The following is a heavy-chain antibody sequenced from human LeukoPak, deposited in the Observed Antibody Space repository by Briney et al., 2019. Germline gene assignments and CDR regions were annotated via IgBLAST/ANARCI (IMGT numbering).Heavy chain of an antibody. CDR1: GFTFSSYA. D-gene: IGHD3-9*01. J-gene: IGHJ4*02. Sequence: GGSLRLSCAASGFTFSSYAMHWVRQAPGKGLEYVSAISSNGGSTYYANSVKGRFTISRDNSKNTLYLQMGSLRAEDMAVYYCARGGPPFYYDILTGRGEFDYWGQGTLVTVSS. CDR2: ISSNGGST. V-gene: IGHV3-64*01. CDR3: ARGGPPFYYDILTGRGEFDY.